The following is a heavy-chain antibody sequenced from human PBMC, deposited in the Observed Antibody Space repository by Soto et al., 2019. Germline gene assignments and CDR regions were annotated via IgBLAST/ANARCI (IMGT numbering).Heavy chain of an antibody. CDR3: ASDRHQCGEPQEAFGL. V-gene: IGHV1-69*02. Sequence: QVQLVQSGAEVTKPGSSVKVSCKASGGTFSSYTISWVRQAPGQGPEWMGRIIPILSIANYAQKFHVRLTTTADKSTSRAHMELSILRSEDTGVYCCASDRHQCGEPQEAFGLLGQGKTVTVSP. CDR1: GGTFSSYT. J-gene: IGHJ3*01. CDR2: IIPILSIA. D-gene: IGHD4-17*01.